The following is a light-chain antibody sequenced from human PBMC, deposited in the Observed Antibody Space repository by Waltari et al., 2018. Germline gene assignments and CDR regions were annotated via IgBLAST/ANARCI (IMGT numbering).Light chain of an antibody. V-gene: IGKV1-39*01. CDR3: QESYSSPPST. Sequence: DIQMTQSPSSLSAVVGDRVTITCRASQSIVNYLNWNQQKPGKAPQLLIYSASSLQRGVPSRFSGRGSGTEFSLTISGLQPDDFATYYCQESYSSPPSTFGQGTKVDIK. J-gene: IGKJ1*01. CDR1: QSIVNY. CDR2: SAS.